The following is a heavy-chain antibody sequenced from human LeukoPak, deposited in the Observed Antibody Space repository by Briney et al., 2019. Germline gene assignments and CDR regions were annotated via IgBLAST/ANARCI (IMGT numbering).Heavy chain of an antibody. V-gene: IGHV3-11*04. Sequence: KAGGSLRLSCAASGFTFSDYYMSWIRQAPGKGLEWVSYISSSGSTIYYADSVKGRFTISRDNAKNSLYLQMNSLRAEDTAVYYCARDQDNRRQQLLVVEGYWGQGTLVTVSS. D-gene: IGHD6-13*01. CDR3: ARDQDNRRQQLLVVEGY. CDR1: GFTFSDYY. J-gene: IGHJ4*02. CDR2: ISSSGSTI.